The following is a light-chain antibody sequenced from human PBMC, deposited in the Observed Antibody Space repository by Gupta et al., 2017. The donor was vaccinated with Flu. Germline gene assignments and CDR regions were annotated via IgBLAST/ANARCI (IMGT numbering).Light chain of an antibody. J-gene: IGKJ2*01. V-gene: IGKV1-39*01. CDR1: QSISSY. CDR3: QQSDSSPLT. CDR2: GAS. Sequence: DIQMTQSPSSLSASVGDRVTITCRASQSISSYLNWYQQKPGKVPKLLIYGASGLQSGVSSRFSGSGSGTDFTLTISSLQAEDFGTYYCQQSDSSPLTFGQGTELEIK.